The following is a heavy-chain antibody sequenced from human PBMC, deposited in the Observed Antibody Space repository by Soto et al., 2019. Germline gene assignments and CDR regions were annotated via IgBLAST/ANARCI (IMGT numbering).Heavy chain of an antibody. CDR2: IYYSGST. CDR3: ARHVLSVRFLEWLPSGFDY. Sequence: PSETLSLTCTFSCGSISSSSYYWGWIRQPPGKGPEWIGSIYYSGSTYYNPSLKSRVTISVDTSKNQFSLKLSSVTAADTAVYYCARHVLSVRFLEWLPSGFDYWGQGTLVTVSS. J-gene: IGHJ4*02. V-gene: IGHV4-39*01. D-gene: IGHD3-3*01. CDR1: CGSISSSSYY.